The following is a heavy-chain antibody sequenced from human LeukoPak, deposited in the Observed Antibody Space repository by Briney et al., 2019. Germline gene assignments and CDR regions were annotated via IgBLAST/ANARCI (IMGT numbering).Heavy chain of an antibody. CDR3: ARASILRYFDWLLNN. V-gene: IGHV1-2*06. D-gene: IGHD3-9*01. J-gene: IGHJ4*02. Sequence: GASVKVSCKASGYTFTRYYMHWVRQAPGQGLEWMGRINPNSGGTNYAQKFQGRVTMTRDTSISTAYMELSRRRSDDTAVYYCARASILRYFDWLLNNWGQGTLVTVSS. CDR2: INPNSGGT. CDR1: GYTFTRYY.